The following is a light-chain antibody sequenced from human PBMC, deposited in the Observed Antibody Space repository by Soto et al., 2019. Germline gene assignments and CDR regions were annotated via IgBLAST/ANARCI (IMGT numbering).Light chain of an antibody. Sequence: QSALTQPRSVSGSPGQSVTISCTGTSSDVGGYNYVSWYQQHPDKAPKLMIYDVSKRPSGVPDRFSGSKSGNTASLTISGLQAEYVADYYCCSYAGSNTLVVFGGGTKVTVL. CDR3: CSYAGSNTLVV. V-gene: IGLV2-11*01. CDR1: SSDVGGYNY. CDR2: DVS. J-gene: IGLJ2*01.